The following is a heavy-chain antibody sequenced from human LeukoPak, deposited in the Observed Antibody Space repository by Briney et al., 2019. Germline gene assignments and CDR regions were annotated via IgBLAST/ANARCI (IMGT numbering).Heavy chain of an antibody. J-gene: IGHJ4*02. V-gene: IGHV3-74*01. CDR1: GFTFSSYW. CDR2: INSDGSST. CDR3: ARDDQYSSGWYDSYFDY. D-gene: IGHD6-19*01. Sequence: GGSLRLSCAASGFTFSSYWMHWVRQAPGEGLVWVSRINSDGSSTSYADSVKGRFTISRDNAKNALYLQMNSLRAEDTAVYYCARDDQYSSGWYDSYFDYWGQGTLVTVSS.